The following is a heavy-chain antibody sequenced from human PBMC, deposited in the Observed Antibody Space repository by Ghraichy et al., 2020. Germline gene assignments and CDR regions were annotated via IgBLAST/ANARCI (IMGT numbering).Heavy chain of an antibody. V-gene: IGHV4-39*01. CDR1: GGSISSSSYY. Sequence: SETLSLTCTVSGGSISSSSYYWGWIRQPPGKGLEWIGSIYYSGSTYYNPSLKSRVTISVDTSKNQFSLKLSSVTAADTAVYYCARRARGVIPILKNFDYWGQGTLVTVSS. CDR2: IYYSGST. CDR3: ARRARGVIPILKNFDY. J-gene: IGHJ4*02. D-gene: IGHD3-10*01.